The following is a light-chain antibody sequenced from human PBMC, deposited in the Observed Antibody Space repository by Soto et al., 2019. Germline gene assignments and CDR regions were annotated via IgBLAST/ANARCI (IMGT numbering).Light chain of an antibody. CDR2: DAS. V-gene: IGKV3-11*01. J-gene: IGKJ2*01. Sequence: EIVLTQSPATLSLSPRERATLSCRASQSVSSYLAWYQQKPGQAPRLLIYDASNRATGIPARFSGSGSGTDFTLTISSLEPEDFAVYYCQQRSNWPTFGQGTELEIK. CDR1: QSVSSY. CDR3: QQRSNWPT.